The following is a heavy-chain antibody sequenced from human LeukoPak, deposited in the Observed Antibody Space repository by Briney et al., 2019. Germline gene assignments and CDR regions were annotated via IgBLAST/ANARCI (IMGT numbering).Heavy chain of an antibody. J-gene: IGHJ4*02. CDR3: ATPTSRRIFGVVIIKANYYFDY. CDR1: TLILTSVY. D-gene: IGHD3-3*01. Sequence: SARCLSLSWLVATLILTSVYMDWVRQAHSSVRGWVAFIRTVVTYKFPRSDKSKTQYADSVKGRFTVSRDNSKNTLYLQMNSLRTEDTAVYYCATPTSRRIFGVVIIKANYYFDYWGQGTLVTVSS. V-gene: IGHV3-30*02. CDR2: IRTVVTYK.